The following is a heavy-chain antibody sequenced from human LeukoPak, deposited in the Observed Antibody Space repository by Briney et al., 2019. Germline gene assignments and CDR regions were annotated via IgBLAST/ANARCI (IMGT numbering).Heavy chain of an antibody. D-gene: IGHD3-10*01. CDR2: IKQDGNEK. CDR1: RFTFSSHW. V-gene: IGHV3-7*01. CDR3: ARESGLHPKAFDI. Sequence: GGSLRLSCAASRFTFSSHWMSWVRQAPGKGLEWVANIKQDGNEKYYVDSVKGRSTISRDNAKNSLYLQMNSLRAEDTAVYYCARESGLHPKAFDIWGQGPMVTVSS. J-gene: IGHJ3*02.